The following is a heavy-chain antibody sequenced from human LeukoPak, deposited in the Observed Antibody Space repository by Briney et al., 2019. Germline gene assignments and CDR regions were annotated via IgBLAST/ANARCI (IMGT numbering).Heavy chain of an antibody. CDR1: GYTFTDYY. J-gene: IGHJ5*02. Sequence: ASVKVSCKASGYTFTDYYMHWVRQAPGQGLEWMGWMNPNSGNTGYAQKFQGRVTITRNTSISTAYMELSSLRSEDTAVYYCARDGLHNWFDPWGQGPLLTV. V-gene: IGHV1-8*03. CDR2: MNPNSGNT. D-gene: IGHD3-10*01. CDR3: ARDGLHNWFDP.